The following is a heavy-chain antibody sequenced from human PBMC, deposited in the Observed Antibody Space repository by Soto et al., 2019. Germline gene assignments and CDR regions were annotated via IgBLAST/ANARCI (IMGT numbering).Heavy chain of an antibody. CDR2: IQSDGSSP. CDR3: AKFLHSGYDAEY. CDR1: GFSVSAYW. Sequence: ELHLVESGGGVVQPGGSLKLSCAASGFSVSAYWMNWVRQAPGKGLEGVSRIQSDGSSPSYADSVKGRFTISRDNAKNTLYLKMNSLGAEDSAVYFWAKFLHSGYDAEYWVQGTLVTVS. J-gene: IGHJ4*02. D-gene: IGHD5-12*01. V-gene: IGHV3-74*01.